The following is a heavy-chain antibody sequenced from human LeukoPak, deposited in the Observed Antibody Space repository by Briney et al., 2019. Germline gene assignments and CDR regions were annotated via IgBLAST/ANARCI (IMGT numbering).Heavy chain of an antibody. V-gene: IGHV1-18*01. Sequence: GASVKVSCKASDYTFSSYGISWVRQAPGQGLEWMGWISGHNGNTKYAQNLQGRATMATDTSTTTAYMELRSLRSDDTAVYYCARGRYYDSGGYDEAFDIWGQGTAVTVSS. CDR1: DYTFSSYG. J-gene: IGHJ3*02. CDR3: ARGRYYDSGGYDEAFDI. D-gene: IGHD3-22*01. CDR2: ISGHNGNT.